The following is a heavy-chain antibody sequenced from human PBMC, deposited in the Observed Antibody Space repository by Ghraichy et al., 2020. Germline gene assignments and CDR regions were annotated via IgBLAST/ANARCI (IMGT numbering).Heavy chain of an antibody. CDR3: ARRFRDSGSKLLTFDY. Sequence: SETLSLTCAVSGGSISSSNWWSWVRQPPGKGLEWIGEIYHSGSTNYNPSLKSRVTISVDKSKNQFSLKLSSVTAADTAVYYCARRFRDSGSKLLTFDYWGQGTLVTVSS. J-gene: IGHJ4*02. D-gene: IGHD1-26*01. CDR2: IYHSGST. CDR1: GGSISSSNW. V-gene: IGHV4-4*02.